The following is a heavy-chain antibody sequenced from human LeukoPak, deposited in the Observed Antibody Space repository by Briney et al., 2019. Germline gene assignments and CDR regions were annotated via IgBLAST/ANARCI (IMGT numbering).Heavy chain of an antibody. D-gene: IGHD7-27*01. J-gene: IGHJ4*02. V-gene: IGHV3-30*02. CDR3: ARGDWGMYYFDY. Sequence: PGGSLRLSCATSGFTFNNYDMRWVRQAPGKGLDWVAFIWYDGSNKYHTDSVKGRFTISRDTSKNTVYLQMNSLRVEDTAVYYCARGDWGMYYFDYWGQGTLVTVSS. CDR2: IWYDGSNK. CDR1: GFTFNNYD.